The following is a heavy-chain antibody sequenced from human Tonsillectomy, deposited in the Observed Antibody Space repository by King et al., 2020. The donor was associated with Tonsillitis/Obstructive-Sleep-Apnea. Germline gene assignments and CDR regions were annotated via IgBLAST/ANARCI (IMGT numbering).Heavy chain of an antibody. D-gene: IGHD5-18*01. CDR3: ARDLDTAPYNWFDP. CDR2: ISSTGST. V-gene: IGHV4-4*07. Sequence: VQLQESGPGLVKPSETLSLTCTVSGGSITSYYWSWSRQPAGKGLEWIGLISSTGSTNYNPSLKSRVTMSVDTSRNQFSLKLSCETAADTAVYFCARDLDTAPYNWFDPWGQGTLVTVSS. CDR1: GGSITSYY. J-gene: IGHJ5*02.